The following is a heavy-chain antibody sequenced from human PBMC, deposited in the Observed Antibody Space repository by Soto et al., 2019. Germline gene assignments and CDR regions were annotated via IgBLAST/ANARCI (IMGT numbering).Heavy chain of an antibody. Sequence: QITLKESGPTLVKPTQTLTLTCTFSGFSLSTTRVGVGWIRQPPGEALEWLALLYWDDDKLYSPSLKRRLTITKDTSKNQVVLTLTNMDPVDTATYYCAHSKTSGMRYHFDYWGQGTLVTVSS. V-gene: IGHV2-5*02. J-gene: IGHJ4*02. D-gene: IGHD1-26*01. CDR2: LYWDDDK. CDR1: GFSLSTTRVG. CDR3: AHSKTSGMRYHFDY.